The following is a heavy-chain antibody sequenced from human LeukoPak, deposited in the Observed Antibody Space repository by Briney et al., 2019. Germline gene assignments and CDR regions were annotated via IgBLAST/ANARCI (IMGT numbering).Heavy chain of an antibody. D-gene: IGHD1-26*01. CDR2: ISSSGGSI. J-gene: IGHJ4*02. CDR3: ARGSYRPDY. CDR1: GFTFSSYE. V-gene: IGHV3-48*03. Sequence: GGSLRLSCAASGFTFSSYEMNWVRQAPGKGLEWVSYISSSGGSIYYADSLKGRFTISRDNAKSSLYLQMTSLRAEDTGVYYCARGSYRPDYWGQGTLVTVSS.